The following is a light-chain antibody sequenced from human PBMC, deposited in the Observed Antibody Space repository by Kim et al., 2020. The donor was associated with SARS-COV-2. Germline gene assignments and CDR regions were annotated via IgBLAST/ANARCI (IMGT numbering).Light chain of an antibody. CDR2: AAS. J-gene: IGKJ2*01. CDR1: QDISNY. Sequence: DIQMTQSPSSLSASVGDRVTITCRASQDISNYLAWYQQKPGKVPKLLIYAASTLQSGVPSRFSGSGSGTDFTLTISSLQPEDVATYYCLRYDSAPRTFGQGTKLEI. V-gene: IGKV1-27*01. CDR3: LRYDSAPRT.